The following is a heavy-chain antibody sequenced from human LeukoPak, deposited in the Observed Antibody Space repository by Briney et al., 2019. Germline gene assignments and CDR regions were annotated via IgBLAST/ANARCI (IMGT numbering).Heavy chain of an antibody. J-gene: IGHJ5*02. D-gene: IGHD2-2*01. Sequence: GGSLRLSCAASGFTFSSDWMSWVRQAPGKGLEWVANIKHDGSEKYYVDSVKGRFTISRDNAKNSLYLRMNSLRAEDTAVYYCARDETGYCSSTSCYAPNWFDPWGQGTLITVYS. CDR1: GFTFSSDW. CDR2: IKHDGSEK. CDR3: ARDETGYCSSTSCYAPNWFDP. V-gene: IGHV3-7*01.